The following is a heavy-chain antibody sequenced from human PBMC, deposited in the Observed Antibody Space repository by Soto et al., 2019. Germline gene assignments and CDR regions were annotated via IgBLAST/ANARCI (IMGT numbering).Heavy chain of an antibody. J-gene: IGHJ5*02. D-gene: IGHD2-15*01. CDR3: VRGQLGGYFAH. V-gene: IGHV1-8*02. Sequence: QVQLVQSGAEVKKPGASVKVSCKASGYTFTTYDINWVRQAAGQGLEWMGWMNTKAVDTGYAQKFQGRGTMTKNTSTNTTFMELSMLTSDDTAVYYYVRGQLGGYFAHWGQGTLVTVSS. CDR2: MNTKAVDT. CDR1: GYTFTTYD.